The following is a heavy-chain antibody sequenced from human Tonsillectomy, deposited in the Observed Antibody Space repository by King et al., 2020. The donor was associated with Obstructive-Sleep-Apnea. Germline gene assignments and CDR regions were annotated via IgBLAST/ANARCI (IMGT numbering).Heavy chain of an antibody. J-gene: IGHJ4*02. CDR1: GYIFINYG. D-gene: IGHD3-22*01. CDR2: ISAYNCNT. CDR3: ARHQEITYHYDSSGYSY. V-gene: IGHV1-18*01. Sequence: QLVQSGAEVKKPGASVMLSCKASGYIFINYGIHWVRQAPGQGLEWVGWISAYNCNTKYAQKVQGRATMATATSTSTAYMGLRSLRSDDTAVYYCARHQEITYHYDSSGYSYWGQGTLVTVSS.